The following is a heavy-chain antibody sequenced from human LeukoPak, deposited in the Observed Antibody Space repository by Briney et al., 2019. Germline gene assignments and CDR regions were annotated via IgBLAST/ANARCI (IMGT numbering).Heavy chain of an antibody. Sequence: SVKVSCKASGGTFRSYAISWVRQAPEQGLEWMGGIIPLYGTANYAQKFQDRLTITADESTSTAYMELSSLTSDDTAVYYCASSRGGGRHYAPLDYWGQGTLVTVSS. V-gene: IGHV1-69*13. CDR1: GGTFRSYA. CDR3: ASSRGGGRHYAPLDY. J-gene: IGHJ4*02. CDR2: IIPLYGTA. D-gene: IGHD2-15*01.